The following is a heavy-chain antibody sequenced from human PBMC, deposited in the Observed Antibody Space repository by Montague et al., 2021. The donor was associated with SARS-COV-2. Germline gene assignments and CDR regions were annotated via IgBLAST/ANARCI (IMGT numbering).Heavy chain of an antibody. J-gene: IGHJ4*02. D-gene: IGHD3-9*01. CDR3: AHLIRYYDIFTGIPFDD. V-gene: IGHV2-5*01. CDR2: IYSNGDK. CDR1: GFSLSTPNVG. Sequence: PELVKPTQTLTLTCIFSGFSLSTPNVGVAWIRQPPGKALEWLAVIYSNGDKRYSPSLQRRLTITKDTSRNQVVVSLTNVDPLDTATYYCAHLIRYYDIFTGIPFDDWGQGTQVTVSS.